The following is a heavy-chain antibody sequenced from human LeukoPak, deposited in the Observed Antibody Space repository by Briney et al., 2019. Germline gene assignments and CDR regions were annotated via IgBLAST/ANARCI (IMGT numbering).Heavy chain of an antibody. V-gene: IGHV1-58*02. D-gene: IGHD3-3*01. CDR3: AAARYYDFWSGKSVNWFDP. CDR1: VFTFTSSA. Sequence: SVKVSCKASVFTFTSSAMQWVRQARGQRLEWIGWIVVGSGNTNYAQKFQERVTITRDMSTSTAYMELSSLRSEDTAVYYCAAARYYDFWSGKSVNWFDPWGQGTLVTVSS. CDR2: IVVGSGNT. J-gene: IGHJ5*02.